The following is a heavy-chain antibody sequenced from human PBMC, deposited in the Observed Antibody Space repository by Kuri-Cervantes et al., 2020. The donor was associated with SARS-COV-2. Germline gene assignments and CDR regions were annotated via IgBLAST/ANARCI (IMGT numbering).Heavy chain of an antibody. CDR3: ARSWPVYDYVWGSYRSNLDY. Sequence: GSLRLSCAVYGGSFSGYYWSWIRQPPGKGLEWIGEINHSGSTNYNPSLKSRGTISVDTSKNQFSLKLSSVTAADTAVYYCARSWPVYDYVWGSYRSNLDYWGQGTLVTVSS. D-gene: IGHD3-16*02. CDR1: GGSFSGYY. V-gene: IGHV4-34*01. CDR2: INHSGST. J-gene: IGHJ4*02.